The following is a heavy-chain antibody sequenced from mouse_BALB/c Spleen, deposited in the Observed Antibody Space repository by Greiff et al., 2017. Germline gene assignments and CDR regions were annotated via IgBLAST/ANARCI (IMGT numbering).Heavy chain of an antibody. CDR2: IWSGGST. D-gene: IGHD2-1*01. Sequence: VQLKESGPGLVQPSQSLSITCTVSGFSLTSYGVHWVRQSPGKGLEWLGVIWSGGSTDYNAAFISRLSISKDNSTSQVFFKMNSLQADDTAIYYCARGNYVGYFDYWGQGTTLTVSS. V-gene: IGHV2-4-1*01. CDR1: GFSLTSYG. J-gene: IGHJ2*01. CDR3: ARGNYVGYFDY.